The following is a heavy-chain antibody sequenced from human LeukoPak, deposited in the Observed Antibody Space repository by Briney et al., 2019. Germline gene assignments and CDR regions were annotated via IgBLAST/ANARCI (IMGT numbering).Heavy chain of an antibody. D-gene: IGHD3-3*01. J-gene: IGHJ5*02. V-gene: IGHV5-10-1*01. CDR3: ARGAGRFALMFPERKKYNWFDP. CDR1: GYSFTSYW. Sequence: GESLRISCKGSGYSFTSYWISWVRQMPGKGLEWMGRIDPSDSYTNYSPSFQGHVTISADKSISTAYLQWSSLKASDTAMYYCARGAGRFALMFPERKKYNWFDPWGQGTLVTVSS. CDR2: IDPSDSYT.